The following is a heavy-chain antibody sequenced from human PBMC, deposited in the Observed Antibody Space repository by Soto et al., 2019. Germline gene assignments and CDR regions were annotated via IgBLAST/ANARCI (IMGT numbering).Heavy chain of an antibody. V-gene: IGHV4-31*03. J-gene: IGHJ5*02. CDR3: AREGPTVTWFDP. D-gene: IGHD4-4*01. CDR1: GGSISSGGYY. Sequence: QVQLQESGPGLVKPSQTLSLTCTVSGGSISSGGYYWSWIRQHPGKGLEWIGYIYYSGSTYYNPSLKSRLTISVDTSKNQFSLKLSSMPAADTAVYYCAREGPTVTWFDPWGQGTLVTVSS. CDR2: IYYSGST.